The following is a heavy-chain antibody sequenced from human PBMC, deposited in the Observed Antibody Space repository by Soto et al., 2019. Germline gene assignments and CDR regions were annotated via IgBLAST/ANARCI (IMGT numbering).Heavy chain of an antibody. CDR3: ASLNAGGWYVGDYYYGMDV. J-gene: IGHJ6*02. D-gene: IGHD6-19*01. Sequence: PWETLSLTCAVSGGSISSSNWWSWVRQPPGKGLEWIGEIYHSGSTNYNPSLKSRVTISVDKSKNQFSLKLSSVTAADTAVYYCASLNAGGWYVGDYYYGMDVWGQGTTVTVSS. CDR1: GGSISSSNW. CDR2: IYHSGST. V-gene: IGHV4-4*02.